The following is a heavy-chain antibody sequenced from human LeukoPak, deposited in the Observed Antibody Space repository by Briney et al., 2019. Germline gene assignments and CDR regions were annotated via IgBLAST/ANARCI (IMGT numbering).Heavy chain of an antibody. Sequence: GGSLRLSCAASGFTFSSYGMHWVRQAPGKGLEWVAVISYDGSNKYYADSVKGRFTISRDNSKNTLYLQMNSLRAEDTAVYYCAKDVIAALENWGQGTLVTVSS. V-gene: IGHV3-30*18. D-gene: IGHD6-6*01. J-gene: IGHJ4*02. CDR2: ISYDGSNK. CDR3: AKDVIAALEN. CDR1: GFTFSSYG.